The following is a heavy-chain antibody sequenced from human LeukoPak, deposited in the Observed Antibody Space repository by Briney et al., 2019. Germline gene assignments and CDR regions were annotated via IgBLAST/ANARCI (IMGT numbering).Heavy chain of an antibody. Sequence: PGGSLRLFCAASGFIYSNYYMLWARHASAKGLEGVTTISGRGGTTYYAASVKGRFTISRDNSKNTLHLQMNSLRDDDTALYYCAKAPYCSGGICYSDWYFDLWGRGTLVTVSS. V-gene: IGHV3-23*01. D-gene: IGHD2-15*01. CDR1: GFIYSNYY. J-gene: IGHJ2*01. CDR2: ISGRGGTT. CDR3: AKAPYCSGGICYSDWYFDL.